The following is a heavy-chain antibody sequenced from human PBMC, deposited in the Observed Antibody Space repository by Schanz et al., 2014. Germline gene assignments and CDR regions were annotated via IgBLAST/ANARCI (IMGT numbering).Heavy chain of an antibody. CDR3: ARGLIAAAGGAFDY. CDR1: GFMFSSYG. V-gene: IGHV3-33*08. D-gene: IGHD6-13*01. Sequence: VQLLESGGGVVQPGRSLRLSCAASGFMFSSYGMHWVRQAPGKGLEWVGVISYDGSKKSYADSVKGRFTISRDNAENTLFLQMNSLRAEDTAVYYCARGLIAAAGGAFDYWGQGTLVAVSA. CDR2: ISYDGSKK. J-gene: IGHJ4*02.